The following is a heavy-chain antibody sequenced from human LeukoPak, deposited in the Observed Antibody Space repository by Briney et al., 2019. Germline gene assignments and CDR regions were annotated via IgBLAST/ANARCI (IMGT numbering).Heavy chain of an antibody. J-gene: IGHJ4*02. Sequence: GGSLRLSCAASGFTFSSYSMNWVRQAPGKGLEWVSYISSSGSTIYYADSVKGRFTISRDNAKNSLYLQMNSLRAEDTAVYYCARGPEDTMIVVVWDYWGQGTLVTVSS. D-gene: IGHD3-22*01. V-gene: IGHV3-48*04. CDR1: GFTFSSYS. CDR2: ISSSGSTI. CDR3: ARGPEDTMIVVVWDY.